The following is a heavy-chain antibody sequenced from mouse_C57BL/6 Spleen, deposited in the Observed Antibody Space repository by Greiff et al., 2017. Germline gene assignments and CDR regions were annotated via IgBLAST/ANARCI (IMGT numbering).Heavy chain of an antibody. J-gene: IGHJ4*01. V-gene: IGHV5-4*01. CDR1: GFTFSGYA. D-gene: IGHD2-12*01. CDR2: ISDGGSYT. CDR3: ARSGYCYDGAHYYAIDY. Sequence: EVQLQESGGGLVKPGGSLKLSCAASGFTFSGYAMSWVRQTPEKRLEWVATISDGGSYTYYPDNVKGRFTLSRDNAKNTLYLQMSHLKSVHTVMYNCARSGYCYDGAHYYAIDYWGQGTSVTVSS.